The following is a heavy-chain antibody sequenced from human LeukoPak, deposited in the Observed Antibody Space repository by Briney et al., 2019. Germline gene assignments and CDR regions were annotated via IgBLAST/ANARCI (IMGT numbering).Heavy chain of an antibody. J-gene: IGHJ6*03. CDR3: AAHYDFLTGSYYYYYMDV. V-gene: IGHV3-30*02. D-gene: IGHD3-9*01. CDR1: GSIFSSYG. Sequence: GGSLRLSCEASGSIFSSYGMHWVRQAPGKGLEWVAFIRYDGSNKYYADSGKGGFTISRDNSKNTLYLKMNSLRPEDTVFYYCAAHYDFLTGSYYYYYMDVWGKGTTVTVSS. CDR2: IRYDGSNK.